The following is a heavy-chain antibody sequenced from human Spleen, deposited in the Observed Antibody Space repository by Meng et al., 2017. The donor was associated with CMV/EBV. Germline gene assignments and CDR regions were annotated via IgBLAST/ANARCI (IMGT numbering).Heavy chain of an antibody. J-gene: IGHJ4*02. Sequence: SLKISCAASGFTFDDYAMHWVRQAPGKGLEWVSGISWNSGSIGYADSVKGRFTISRDNAKNSLYLQMNSLRAEDTAVYYCARARVGISSGPDSWGQGTLVTVSS. V-gene: IGHV3-9*01. CDR3: ARARVGISSGPDS. D-gene: IGHD3-10*01. CDR1: GFTFDDYA. CDR2: ISWNSGSI.